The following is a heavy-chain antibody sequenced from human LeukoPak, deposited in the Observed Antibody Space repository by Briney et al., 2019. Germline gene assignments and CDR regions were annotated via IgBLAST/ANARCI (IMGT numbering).Heavy chain of an antibody. CDR2: IIPIFGTA. V-gene: IGHV1-69*13. Sequence: ASVKVSRKASGGTFSSYANIWVRQAPGQGLEWMGGIIPIFGTANYAQKFQGRVTITADESTSTAYMELSSLRSEDTAVYYCARSVDTAMAWWYYFDFWGQGTLVTVSS. D-gene: IGHD5-18*01. CDR1: GGTFSSYA. J-gene: IGHJ4*02. CDR3: ARSVDTAMAWWYYFDF.